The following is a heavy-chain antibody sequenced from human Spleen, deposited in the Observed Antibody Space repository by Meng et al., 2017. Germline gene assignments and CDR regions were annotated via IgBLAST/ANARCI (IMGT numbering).Heavy chain of an antibody. CDR3: ARNLPSTTVAWFDP. V-gene: IGHV4-39*01. Sequence: QLQLQESGPGLVKPSETLSLTCTVSGGSISSSTYYWGWIRQPPGKGLEGIGSIYYSGSTYYNPSLNSRVTISVDTSKNQFSLKLRSVTAADTAVYYCARNLPSTTVAWFDPWGQGTLVTVSS. CDR2: IYYSGST. J-gene: IGHJ5*02. D-gene: IGHD4-23*01. CDR1: GGSISSSTYY.